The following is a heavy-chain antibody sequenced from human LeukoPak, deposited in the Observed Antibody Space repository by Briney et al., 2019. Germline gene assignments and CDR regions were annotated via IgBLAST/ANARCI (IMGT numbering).Heavy chain of an antibody. J-gene: IGHJ4*02. V-gene: IGHV3-74*01. Sequence: GGSLRLSCAASGFTFSRYWMHWVRQAPGKGLVWVSRINSDGSSTSYADSVKGRFTISRDNAKNTLHLQMNSLRAEDTAVYYCARGGYYGSGRYYFDSWGQGTLVTVSS. CDR1: GFTFSRYW. D-gene: IGHD3-3*01. CDR3: ARGGYYGSGRYYFDS. CDR2: INSDGSST.